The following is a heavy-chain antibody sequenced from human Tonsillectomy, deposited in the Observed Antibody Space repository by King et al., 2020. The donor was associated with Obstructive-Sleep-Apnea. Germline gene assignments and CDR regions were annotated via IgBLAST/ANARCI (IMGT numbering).Heavy chain of an antibody. CDR1: GFTFRDYA. CDR3: SRDASYGSGTLTNWFDP. CDR2: VRSKPYGETT. V-gene: IGHV3-49*03. Sequence: VQLVESGGGLVQPGRSLRLSCIGSGFTFRDYAISWFRQAPGKGLEWIGFVRSKPYGETTDYAASVKGRFVISRDDSKSIAYLQMDSLKTEDTALYFCSRDASYGSGTLTNWFDPWGQGTLVTVS. D-gene: IGHD3-10*01. J-gene: IGHJ5*02.